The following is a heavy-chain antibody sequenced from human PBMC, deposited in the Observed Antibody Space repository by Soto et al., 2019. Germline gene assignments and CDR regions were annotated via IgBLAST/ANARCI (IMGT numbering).Heavy chain of an antibody. V-gene: IGHV1-18*01. J-gene: IGHJ4*02. CDR2: ISTYNGDT. CDR3: ARGPLYYYDSSGYFDY. CDR1: GYAFTRSG. Sequence: ASVKVSCKASGYAFTRSGISWVRQAPGQGLEWMGWISTYNGDTNYAQTFQGRVTITADESTSTAYMELSSLRSEDTAVYYCARGPLYYYDSSGYFDYWGQGTLVTVSS. D-gene: IGHD3-22*01.